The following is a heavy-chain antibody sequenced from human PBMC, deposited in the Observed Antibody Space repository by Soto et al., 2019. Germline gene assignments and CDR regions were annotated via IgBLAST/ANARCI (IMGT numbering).Heavy chain of an antibody. CDR3: SRDGWFSKTSRYYMHV. Sequence: ASVKVSCKASGYTFTNYYINWVRQAPGQGLEWMGMINPSGGSTTYAQKFQGRVTMTRDTSTSTVFMELNSLRSEDTAVYYCSRDGWFSKTSRYYMHVCGRGTTVTVSS. J-gene: IGHJ6*03. D-gene: IGHD6-19*01. CDR2: INPSGGST. V-gene: IGHV1-46*03. CDR1: GYTFTNYY.